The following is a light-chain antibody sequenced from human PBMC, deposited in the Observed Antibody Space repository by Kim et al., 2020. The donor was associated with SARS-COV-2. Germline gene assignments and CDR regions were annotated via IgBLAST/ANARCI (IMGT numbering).Light chain of an antibody. CDR1: QSIRSY. V-gene: IGKV1-39*01. CDR2: AAS. Sequence: SASVGDRVTITCRANQSIRSYLNWYQQKPGNSPKALIYAASSLQSGVPSRFSGSGSGTDFTLTITSLQPEDCGIYYCQQTFSIPYTFGQGTKLEI. J-gene: IGKJ2*01. CDR3: QQTFSIPYT.